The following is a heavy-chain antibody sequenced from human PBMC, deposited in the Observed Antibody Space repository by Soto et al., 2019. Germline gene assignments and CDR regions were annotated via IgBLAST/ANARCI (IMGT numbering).Heavy chain of an antibody. CDR3: ARDLAAGDF. CDR1: GYTFINYY. CDR2: INPMGGST. V-gene: IGHV1-46*01. Sequence: ASVKVSCKASGYTFINYYIHWVRQAPGQGLEWMAIINPMGGSTNYAQEFQGRVTLTSDTSTSTVYMELSSLRFEDTALFYCARDLAAGDFWGQGTLVTGSS. J-gene: IGHJ4*02. D-gene: IGHD6-13*01.